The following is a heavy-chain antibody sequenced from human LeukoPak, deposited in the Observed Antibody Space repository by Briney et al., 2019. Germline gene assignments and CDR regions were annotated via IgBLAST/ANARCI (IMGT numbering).Heavy chain of an antibody. D-gene: IGHD3-10*01. CDR2: IYYSGST. V-gene: IGHV4-59*08. CDR1: GGSITSYY. J-gene: IGHJ4*02. Sequence: SETLSLTCTVSGGSITSYYWSWIRQPPGKGLEWIGYIYYSGSTNYNPSLKSRLTISVDASKNQFSLKLSSVTAADTAVYYCARSSVSGTYSGGYWGQGILVTVSS. CDR3: ARSSVSGTYSGGY.